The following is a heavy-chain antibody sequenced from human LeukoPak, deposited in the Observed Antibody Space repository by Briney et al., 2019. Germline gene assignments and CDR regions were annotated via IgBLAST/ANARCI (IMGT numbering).Heavy chain of an antibody. CDR1: GGSISSYY. CDR2: IYYSGRT. CDR3: ARDGDSSGYYLSWFDP. V-gene: IGHV4-59*01. D-gene: IGHD3-22*01. J-gene: IGHJ5*02. Sequence: PSETLSLTCTVSGGSISSYYWSWIRQPPGKGLEWIGYIYYSGRTNYNPSLKSRVTISVDTSKNQFSLKLSSVTAADTAVYYCARDGDSSGYYLSWFDPWGQGTLVTVS.